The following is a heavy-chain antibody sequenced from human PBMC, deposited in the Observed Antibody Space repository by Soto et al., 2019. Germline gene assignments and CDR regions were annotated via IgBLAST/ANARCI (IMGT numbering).Heavy chain of an antibody. D-gene: IGHD3-10*01. CDR3: ARGLIVWFGELSRRGGYYYYMDV. CDR1: GGSFSGYQ. V-gene: IGHV4-34*01. J-gene: IGHJ6*03. Sequence: QVQLQQWGAGLLKPSETLSLTCAVYGGSFSGYQWSWIRQTPGKGLEWIGEINDSGNINYNPSLKSRVTILVDTAKKQISLKLSSVTPADTAVYYCARGLIVWFGELSRRGGYYYYMDVWGKGTTVTVSS. CDR2: INDSGNI.